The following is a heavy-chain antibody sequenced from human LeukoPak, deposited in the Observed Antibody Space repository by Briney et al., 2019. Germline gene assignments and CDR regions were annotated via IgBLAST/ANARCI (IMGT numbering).Heavy chain of an antibody. D-gene: IGHD3-22*01. CDR1: GGSISSSSYY. CDR2: IYYSGST. V-gene: IGHV4-39*07. J-gene: IGHJ4*02. Sequence: SETLSLTCTVSGGSISSSSYYWGWIRQPPGKGLEWIGSIYYSGSTYYNPSLKSRVTISVDTSKNQFSLKLSSVTAAGTAVYYCARDYYDNSGYYLFDYWGQGTLVTVSS. CDR3: ARDYYDNSGYYLFDY.